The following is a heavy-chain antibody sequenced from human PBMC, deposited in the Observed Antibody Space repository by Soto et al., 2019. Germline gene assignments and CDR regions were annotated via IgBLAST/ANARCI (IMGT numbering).Heavy chain of an antibody. D-gene: IGHD4-17*01. CDR3: AKDMARDYMSGSAYYYHYGMDV. CDR2: ISWDGGST. J-gene: IGHJ6*02. CDR1: GRTFDYYA. V-gene: IGHV3-43D*04. Sequence: GRSLRLSWAASGRTFDYYAMHGGRQAPGKALECLSLISWDGGSTYYADSVKGRFTISRDNSKNSLYLQMNSLRAEDTALYYCAKDMARDYMSGSAYYYHYGMDVCRQGTTVIFYS.